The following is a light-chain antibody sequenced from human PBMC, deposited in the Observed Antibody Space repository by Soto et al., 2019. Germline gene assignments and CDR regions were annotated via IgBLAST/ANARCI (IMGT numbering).Light chain of an antibody. CDR2: GAS. J-gene: IGKJ3*01. CDR1: QSVNSN. V-gene: IGKV3-15*01. Sequence: EIMMTQSPVTLSVSPGERATLSCRASQSVNSNLAWYQQKPGQAPRLLIYGASTRATGIPASFIGNGSGTEFTLTASSLQPEDVAVYYCQQYNNWPFTFGPGTTVDI. CDR3: QQYNNWPFT.